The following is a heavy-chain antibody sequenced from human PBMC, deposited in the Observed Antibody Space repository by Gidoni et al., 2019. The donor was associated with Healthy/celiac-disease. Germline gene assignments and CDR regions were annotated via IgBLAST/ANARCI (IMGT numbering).Heavy chain of an antibody. D-gene: IGHD3-16*01. Sequence: QAQLQQWRAGLLKPSESLSLTCAVDGGSFSGYYWSWVRQPPGKGRERIGEIKHSVSTNYNPSLKSRVTISVDTSKNQFSRKLSSVTAADTAVYYCARGWGVYEPCSQGTLVTVSS. J-gene: IGHJ5*02. CDR3: ARGWGVYEP. V-gene: IGHV4-34*01. CDR2: IKHSVST. CDR1: GGSFSGYY.